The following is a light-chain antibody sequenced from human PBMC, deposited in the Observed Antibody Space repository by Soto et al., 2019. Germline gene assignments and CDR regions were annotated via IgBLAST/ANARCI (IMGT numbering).Light chain of an antibody. CDR2: DAS. CDR1: QSVSSN. CDR3: HQRSNWPPT. Sequence: EVVLTQSPGTLSLSPGERATLSCRASQSVSSNLAWYQQRPGQAPRLLIYDASNRATGIPARFSGSGSGTDFTLTISSLQPEDFALYYCHQRSNWPPTFGGGTKVDIK. J-gene: IGKJ4*01. V-gene: IGKV3-11*01.